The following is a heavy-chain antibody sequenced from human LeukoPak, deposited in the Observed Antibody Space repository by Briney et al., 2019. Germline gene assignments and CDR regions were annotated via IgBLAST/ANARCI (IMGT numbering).Heavy chain of an antibody. Sequence: GGSLRLSCAASGFTFSSYGMHWVRQAPGKGLEWVSYISSSGNTIYYADSVRGRFTISRDNAKNSLYLQMNSLRVEDTSVYYCAKVWYYYGSGSSFGAFDILGQGTMVTVSS. CDR2: ISSSGNTI. V-gene: IGHV3-48*04. CDR1: GFTFSSYG. J-gene: IGHJ3*02. D-gene: IGHD3-10*01. CDR3: AKVWYYYGSGSSFGAFDI.